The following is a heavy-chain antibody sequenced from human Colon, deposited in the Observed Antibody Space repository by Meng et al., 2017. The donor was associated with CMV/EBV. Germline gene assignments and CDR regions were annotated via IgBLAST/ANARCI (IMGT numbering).Heavy chain of an antibody. V-gene: IGHV1-18*01. CDR3: ARGGYISSWYVAPDY. D-gene: IGHD6-13*01. J-gene: IGHJ4*02. Sequence: QVQLVQSGAEMKKPGASLKVSFKASGYTFSNYGISWLRQAPGQGLEWMGWISAYNGNTNYAQNFQGRLTVTTDTSTNTAYMELTRLRSDDTAVYFCARGGYISSWYVAPDYWGQGTLVTVSS. CDR1: GYTFSNYG. CDR2: ISAYNGNT.